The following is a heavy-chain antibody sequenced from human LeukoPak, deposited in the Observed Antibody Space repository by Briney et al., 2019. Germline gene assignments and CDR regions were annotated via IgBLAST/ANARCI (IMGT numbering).Heavy chain of an antibody. V-gene: IGHV5-51*01. CDR3: ARSPVAAVRYYFDY. CDR2: IYPGDSDT. Sequence: GESLKISCKGSGYSFTSYWIGWVRQMPGKGLEWMGIIYPGDSDTRYSPSFQGQITISVDKSISTAYLQWSSLKASDTAMYYCARSPVAAVRYYFDYWGQGTLVTVSS. D-gene: IGHD6-25*01. CDR1: GYSFTSYW. J-gene: IGHJ4*02.